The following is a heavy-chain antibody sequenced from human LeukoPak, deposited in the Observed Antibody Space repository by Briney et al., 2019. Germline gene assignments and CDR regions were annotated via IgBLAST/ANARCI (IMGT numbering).Heavy chain of an antibody. CDR3: ATSTLGYSAWLPDDY. CDR1: GFTFSNYW. J-gene: IGHJ4*02. CDR2: IKEDGSEK. Sequence: GGSLRLSCAASGFTFSNYWMNWVRQAPGKGLEWVADIKEDGSEKYYVDSVKGRFTISRDNAKNSLFLQLSSLRAEDTAVYYCATSTLGYSAWLPDDYWGQGTLVTVSS. D-gene: IGHD6-19*01. V-gene: IGHV3-7*01.